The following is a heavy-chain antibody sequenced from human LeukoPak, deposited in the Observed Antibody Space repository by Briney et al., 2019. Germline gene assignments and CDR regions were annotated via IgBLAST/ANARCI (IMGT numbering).Heavy chain of an antibody. CDR3: ARFGSRIGTGASFGFES. D-gene: IGHD3-10*01. CDR2: IYYTGST. Sequence: PSETLSLTCTVSGGSIGSYYWSWIRQSPGKGLDWIGYIYYTGSTDYNPSLKSRVTISVDTSKNQFSLKLTSVTAPDTAVYYCARFGSRIGTGASFGFESWGQGTLVLVSS. V-gene: IGHV4-59*08. CDR1: GGSIGSYY. J-gene: IGHJ4*02.